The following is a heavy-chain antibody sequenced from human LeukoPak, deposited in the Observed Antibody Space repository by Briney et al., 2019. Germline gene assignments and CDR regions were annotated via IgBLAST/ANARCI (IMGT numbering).Heavy chain of an antibody. D-gene: IGHD4-23*01. CDR2: ISPSGST. J-gene: IGHJ5*02. CDR1: GGSISSGDYY. CDR3: AGDYGGNNWFDP. Sequence: PSETLSLTCTVSGGSISSGDYYLSWIRQPAGRGLEWIGHISPSGSTSHNPSLKSRVTISVDTSKNQFSLKLSSVTAADTAVYFCAGDYGGNNWFDPWGQGTLVTVSS. V-gene: IGHV4-61*09.